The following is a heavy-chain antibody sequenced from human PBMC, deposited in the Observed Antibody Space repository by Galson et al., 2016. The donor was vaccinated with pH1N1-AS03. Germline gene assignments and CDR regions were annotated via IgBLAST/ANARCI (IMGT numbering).Heavy chain of an antibody. J-gene: IGHJ4*02. Sequence: ETLSLTCAVYGGPFSGYYWSWIRQPPGKRLEWIGYIYYNGPANYNPSLNSRVTISADTSKKQFFLNLTSVTAADTAVYFCTRGGTYSSSSPAYFVYWGQGTLVTVSS. D-gene: IGHD6-6*01. CDR1: GGPFSGYY. CDR2: IYYNGPA. CDR3: TRGGTYSSSSPAYFVY. V-gene: IGHV4-34*11.